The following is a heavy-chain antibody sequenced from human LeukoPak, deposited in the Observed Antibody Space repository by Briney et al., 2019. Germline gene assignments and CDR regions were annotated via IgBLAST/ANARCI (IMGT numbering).Heavy chain of an antibody. CDR3: ARDVALLWFGELLSPWDY. CDR2: ISGYNGNT. CDR1: GYTFTTYG. J-gene: IGHJ4*02. V-gene: IGHV1-18*01. D-gene: IGHD3-10*01. Sequence: ASVKVSCKASGYTFTTYGISWVRQAPGQGLEWMGWISGYNGNTNYAQKLQGRVTMTTDTSTSTAYMELRSLRSDDTAVYYCARDVALLWFGELLSPWDYWGQGTLVTVSS.